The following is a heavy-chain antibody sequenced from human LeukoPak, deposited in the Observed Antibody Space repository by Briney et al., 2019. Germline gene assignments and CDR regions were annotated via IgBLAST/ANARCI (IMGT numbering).Heavy chain of an antibody. Sequence: SETLSLTCTVSGGSISSYYWSWIRQPPGKGLEWVGYIYYSGSTYYNPSLKSRVTISVDTSKNQFFLKLSAVTAADTAGYYCARDRRRAAAGTGWFDPWGQGTLVTVSS. V-gene: IGHV4-59*12. CDR2: IYYSGST. D-gene: IGHD6-13*01. CDR3: ARDRRRAAAGTGWFDP. CDR1: GGSISSYY. J-gene: IGHJ5*02.